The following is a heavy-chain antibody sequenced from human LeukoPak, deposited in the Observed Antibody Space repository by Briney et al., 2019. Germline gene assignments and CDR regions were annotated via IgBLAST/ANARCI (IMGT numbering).Heavy chain of an antibody. V-gene: IGHV3-30*04. CDR1: GFTFSSYA. Sequence: PGGSLRLSCAASGFTFSSYAMHWVRQAPGKGLEWVAVISYDGSNKYYADSVKGRFTISRDNSKNTLYLQMNSLRAEDTAVYYCARDEGMATTPCFDYWGQGTLVTVSS. CDR2: ISYDGSNK. J-gene: IGHJ4*02. D-gene: IGHD5-24*01. CDR3: ARDEGMATTPCFDY.